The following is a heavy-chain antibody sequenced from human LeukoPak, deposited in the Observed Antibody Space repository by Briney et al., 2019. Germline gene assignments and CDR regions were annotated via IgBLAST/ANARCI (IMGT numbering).Heavy chain of an antibody. Sequence: SETLSLTCTVSGDSISSSSYSWGWIRQPPGKGLEWIGSIYYSGSTYYNPSLKSRVTISVDTSKNQFSLKLISVTAADTAVYYCARGDTAMVSYYYYGMDVWGQGTTVTVSS. J-gene: IGHJ6*02. D-gene: IGHD5-18*01. V-gene: IGHV4-39*01. CDR1: GDSISSSSYS. CDR2: IYYSGST. CDR3: ARGDTAMVSYYYYGMDV.